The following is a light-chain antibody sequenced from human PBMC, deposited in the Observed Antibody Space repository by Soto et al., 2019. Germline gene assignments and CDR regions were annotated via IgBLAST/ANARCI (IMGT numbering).Light chain of an antibody. V-gene: IGKV1-5*03. J-gene: IGKJ1*01. CDR2: KAS. Sequence: DSPRTQSPSTLSASVGHRVTITCRASQSISSWLAWYQQKPGKAAKLLIYKASSLESGVPSRFSGSGSGTEFTLTISSLQPDDFATYYCQKYNSYSVTFGQGPKVDIK. CDR1: QSISSW. CDR3: QKYNSYSVT.